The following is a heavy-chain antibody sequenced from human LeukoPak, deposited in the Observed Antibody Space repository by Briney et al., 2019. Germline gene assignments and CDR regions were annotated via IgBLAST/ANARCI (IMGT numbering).Heavy chain of an antibody. V-gene: IGHV3-23*01. CDR1: GFTFSSYA. CDR3: AREYMVRGVIWAFDY. D-gene: IGHD3-10*01. CDR2: ISGSTGNT. Sequence: GGSLRLSCAASGFTFSSYAMSWVRQAPGKGLEWVSAISGSTGNTYYADSVKGRFTISRDNSKNSLYLQMNSLRAEDTAVYYCAREYMVRGVIWAFDYWGQGTLVTVSS. J-gene: IGHJ4*02.